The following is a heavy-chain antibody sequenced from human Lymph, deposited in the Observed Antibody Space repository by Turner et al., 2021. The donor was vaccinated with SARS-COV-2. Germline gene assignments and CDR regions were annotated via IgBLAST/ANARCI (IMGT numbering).Heavy chain of an antibody. CDR2: INPNSGGT. CDR3: ARDTRGDYSYYYDGMDV. CDR1: GYIFTGYY. J-gene: IGHJ6*02. V-gene: IGHV1-2*02. D-gene: IGHD4-17*01. Sequence: QVQLVQSGAEVKRPGASGKVSCKASGYIFTGYYMHWVRQAPGQGLEWMGWINPNSGGTNYAQKFQGRVTMTRDTSISTAYMEVSRLRSDDTAVYYCARDTRGDYSYYYDGMDVWGQGTTVTVSS.